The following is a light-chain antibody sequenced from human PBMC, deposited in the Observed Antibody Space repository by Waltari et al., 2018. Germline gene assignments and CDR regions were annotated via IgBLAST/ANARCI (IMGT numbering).Light chain of an antibody. CDR3: YSTDSSGKGVV. J-gene: IGLJ2*01. CDR1: ALPKKY. Sequence: SYELTQPPSVSVSPGQTARITCPGDALPKKYAYWYQQKSGQAPVLVIYEDSKRPSGIPERFSGSSSGTMATLTISGAQVEDEADYYCYSTDSSGKGVVFGGGTKLTVL. CDR2: EDS. V-gene: IGLV3-10*01.